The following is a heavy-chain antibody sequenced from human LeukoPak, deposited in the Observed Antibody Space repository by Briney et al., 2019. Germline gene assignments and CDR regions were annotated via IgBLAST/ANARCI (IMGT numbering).Heavy chain of an antibody. CDR2: IWYDGSNK. D-gene: IGHD6-13*01. V-gene: IGHV3-33*01. Sequence: GGSLRLSCAASGFTFSSYGMHWVRQAPGKGLEWVAVIWYDGSNKYYADSVKGRFTISRDNSKNTLYLQMNSLRAEDTAVYYCAREQQLPQEAFDIWGQGTMVTVSS. CDR3: AREQQLPQEAFDI. J-gene: IGHJ3*02. CDR1: GFTFSSYG.